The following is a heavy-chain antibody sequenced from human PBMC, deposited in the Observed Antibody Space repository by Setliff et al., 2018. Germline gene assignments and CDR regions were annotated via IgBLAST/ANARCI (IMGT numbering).Heavy chain of an antibody. CDR1: NGSISSGNYF. CDR3: AGGGGWIQLFDY. Sequence: PSETLSLTCTVSNGSISSGNYFWGWIRQPPGKGLEWMGSIYYSGGTYYSPSLKSRVTISVDTSENQFSLKLNSVTAADTAVYYCAGGGGWIQLFDYWGLGTQVTVSS. J-gene: IGHJ4*02. V-gene: IGHV4-39*01. D-gene: IGHD5-18*01. CDR2: IYYSGGT.